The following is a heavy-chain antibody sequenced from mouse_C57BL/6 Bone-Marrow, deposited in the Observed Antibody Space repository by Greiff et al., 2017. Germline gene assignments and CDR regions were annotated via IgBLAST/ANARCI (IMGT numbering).Heavy chain of an antibody. J-gene: IGHJ4*01. Sequence: VKVVESGAELARPGASVKMSCKASGYTFTSYTMHWVKQRPGQGLEWIGYINPSSGYTKYNQKFKDKATLTADKSSSTAYMQLSSLTSEDSAVYYCARLRRRLLYYAMDYWGQGTSVTVSS. D-gene: IGHD1-1*01. CDR2: INPSSGYT. CDR3: ARLRRRLLYYAMDY. CDR1: GYTFTSYT. V-gene: IGHV1-4*01.